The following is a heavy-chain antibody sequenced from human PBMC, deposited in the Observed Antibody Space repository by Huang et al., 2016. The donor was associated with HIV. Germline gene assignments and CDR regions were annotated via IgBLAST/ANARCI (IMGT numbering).Heavy chain of an antibody. CDR1: GGSFRNFA. CDR3: ATVDYYDTSGPQRGYFDN. CDR2: IIPTRGTA. J-gene: IGHJ4*02. D-gene: IGHD3-22*01. V-gene: IGHV1-69*01. Sequence: QVQLVQSGAEVKKPASSVKVSCKASGGSFRNFAIGWVRQAPGQGLEWMGGIIPTRGTANYAQKVQGRVTIIADESTSTAYMELSSLRSEDTAVYYCATVDYYDTSGPQRGYFDNWGQGTLVTVSS.